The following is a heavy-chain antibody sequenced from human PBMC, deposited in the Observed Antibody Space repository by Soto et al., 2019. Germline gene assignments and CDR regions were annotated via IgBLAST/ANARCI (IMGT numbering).Heavy chain of an antibody. Sequence: SETLSLTCAVYGGSFSGYYWSWIRQPPGKGLEWIGEINHSGSTNYNPSLKSRVTISVDTSKNQFSLKLSSVTAADTAVYYCARGPQRGRRLWAFDIWGQGTMVTVSS. D-gene: IGHD3-16*01. CDR1: GGSFSGYY. CDR3: ARGPQRGRRLWAFDI. CDR2: INHSGST. V-gene: IGHV4-34*01. J-gene: IGHJ3*02.